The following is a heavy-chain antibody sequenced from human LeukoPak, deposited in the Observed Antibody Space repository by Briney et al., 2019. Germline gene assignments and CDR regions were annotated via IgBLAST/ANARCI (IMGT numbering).Heavy chain of an antibody. J-gene: IGHJ4*02. CDR3: ARRGDIVATSSLSFDY. D-gene: IGHD5-12*01. V-gene: IGHV4-59*01. CDR1: DDSITMYY. Sequence: SETLSLTCSVSDDSITMYYWTWIRQPPGKGLEWIGYVDHTGSTNFNPSLNGRVSISRDTSKNLFSLRLRSVTAADTAVYYCARRGDIVATSSLSFDYWGQGTLVTVSS. CDR2: VDHTGST.